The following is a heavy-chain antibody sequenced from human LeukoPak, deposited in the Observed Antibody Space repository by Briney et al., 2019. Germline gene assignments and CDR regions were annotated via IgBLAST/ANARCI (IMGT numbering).Heavy chain of an antibody. CDR3: ARGSGWYYY. CDR2: IGGRDGGT. V-gene: IGHV3-23*01. Sequence: GASLRLSCAASGFIFSNYAMSWVRQAPGKGLEWVSAIGGRDGGTYYADSVKGRFTVSRDDPENTLYLQMNTLRVEDTAVYYCARGSGWYYYWGQGTLVTVSS. D-gene: IGHD6-19*01. J-gene: IGHJ4*02. CDR1: GFIFSNYA.